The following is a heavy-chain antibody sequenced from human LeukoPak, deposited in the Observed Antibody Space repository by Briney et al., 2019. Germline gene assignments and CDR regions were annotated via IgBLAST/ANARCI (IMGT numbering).Heavy chain of an antibody. Sequence: SETLSLTCTVSGGSISSGDYYWSWIRQPPGKGLEWIGYIYYSGSTYYNPSLKSRVTISVDTSKNQFSLKLSSVTAADTAVYYCARQWGPPLWFGELNDIWGQGTMVTVSS. D-gene: IGHD3-10*01. V-gene: IGHV4-30-4*01. CDR1: GGSISSGDYY. CDR2: IYYSGST. J-gene: IGHJ3*02. CDR3: ARQWGPPLWFGELNDI.